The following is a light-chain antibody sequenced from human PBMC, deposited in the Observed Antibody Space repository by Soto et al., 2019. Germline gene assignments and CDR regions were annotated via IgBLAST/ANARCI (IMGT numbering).Light chain of an antibody. Sequence: QSVLTQPASVSGSPGQSITIACTGTNRDVGSYNLVSWYQQRPGEAPKLIISEVRNRPSGISYRFTGSKSGNKASLTISGLQAEDEADYYCSSYTTTSTLVFGGGTKLTVL. CDR2: EVR. CDR3: SSYTTTSTLV. V-gene: IGLV2-14*01. J-gene: IGLJ3*02. CDR1: NRDVGSYNL.